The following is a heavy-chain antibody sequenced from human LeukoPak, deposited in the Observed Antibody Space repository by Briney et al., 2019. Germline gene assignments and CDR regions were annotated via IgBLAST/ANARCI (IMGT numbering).Heavy chain of an antibody. Sequence: PSETLSLTCTVSGGSISSYYWSWIRQPPGKGLEWIGYIYYSGSTNYNPSLKSRVTISVDTSKNQFSLKLSSVTAAGTAVYYCARHRVVVPAATDYWGQGTLVTVSS. V-gene: IGHV4-59*08. CDR3: ARHRVVVPAATDY. CDR1: GGSISSYY. J-gene: IGHJ4*02. CDR2: IYYSGST. D-gene: IGHD2-2*01.